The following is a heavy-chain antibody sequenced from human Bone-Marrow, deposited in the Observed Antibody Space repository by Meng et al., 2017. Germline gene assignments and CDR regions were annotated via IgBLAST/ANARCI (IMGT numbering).Heavy chain of an antibody. Sequence: SETLSLTCTVSGCSISSSSYYWGWIRQPPGKGLEWIGSIYYSGSTYNNPSLKSRVTISVDTSKNQFSLKLSSVTAADTAVYYCARDPIPLYGDPSFDYWGQGTLVTVSS. CDR3: ARDPIPLYGDPSFDY. V-gene: IGHV4-39*07. J-gene: IGHJ4*02. CDR1: GCSISSSSYY. CDR2: IYYSGST. D-gene: IGHD4-17*01.